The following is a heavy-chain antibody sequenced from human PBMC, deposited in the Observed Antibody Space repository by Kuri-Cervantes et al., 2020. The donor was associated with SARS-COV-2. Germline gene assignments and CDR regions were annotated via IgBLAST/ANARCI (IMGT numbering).Heavy chain of an antibody. V-gene: IGHV3-9*01. CDR3: AENTPLVY. Sequence: SLKISCAASGFTFDDYAMHWVRQAPGKGLEWVPGISWNSGSIGYADSVKGRFTISRDNAKNSLYLQMNSLRAEDTAVYYCAENTPLVYWGQGALVTVSS. CDR1: GFTFDDYA. CDR2: ISWNSGSI. J-gene: IGHJ4*02.